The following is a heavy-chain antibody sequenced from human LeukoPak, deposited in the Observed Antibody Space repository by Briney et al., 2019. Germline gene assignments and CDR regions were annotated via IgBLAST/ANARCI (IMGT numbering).Heavy chain of an antibody. D-gene: IGHD6-13*01. CDR3: ARGRGSSWYFDY. CDR1: GFAFSRYG. Sequence: PGGSLRLSCAASGFAFSRYGMHWGRQAPGKGLEWVAVICDDGSNQKYADSVKGRFTISRDNSKNTLYLQMNSLRAEDTAVYYCARGRGSSWYFDYWGQGTLVTVSS. CDR2: ICDDGSNQ. J-gene: IGHJ4*02. V-gene: IGHV3-33*01.